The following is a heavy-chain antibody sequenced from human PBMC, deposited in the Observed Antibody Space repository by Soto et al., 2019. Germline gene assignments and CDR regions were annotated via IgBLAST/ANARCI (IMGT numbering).Heavy chain of an antibody. Sequence: PGESLKISCKDSGYSFTSYWISWVRQMPGKGLEWMGRIDPTDSYTNYSPSFQGHVTISADKSISTAYLQWNSLKASDTAMYYCARRPRASHRFDYWGQGTLVTVSS. CDR1: GYSFTSYW. V-gene: IGHV5-10-1*01. J-gene: IGHJ4*02. CDR3: ARRPRASHRFDY. CDR2: IDPTDSYT.